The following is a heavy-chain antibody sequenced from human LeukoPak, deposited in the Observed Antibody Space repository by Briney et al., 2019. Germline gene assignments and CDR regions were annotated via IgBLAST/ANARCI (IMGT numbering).Heavy chain of an antibody. Sequence: GRSLRLSCAASGFTFSSYGMHWVRQAPGKGLEWVAVISYDGSNKYYADSVKGRFTISRDNSKNTLYLQMNSLRAEDTAVYYCAKDLPPPIAAAGTGGYFDYWGQGTLVTVSS. CDR1: GFTFSSYG. CDR3: AKDLPPPIAAAGTGGYFDY. CDR2: ISYDGSNK. D-gene: IGHD6-13*01. V-gene: IGHV3-30*18. J-gene: IGHJ4*02.